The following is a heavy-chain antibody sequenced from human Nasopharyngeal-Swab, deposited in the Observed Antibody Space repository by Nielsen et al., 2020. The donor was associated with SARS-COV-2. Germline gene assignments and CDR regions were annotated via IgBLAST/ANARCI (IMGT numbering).Heavy chain of an antibody. CDR3: TTDSRDYDFWSGYYPPSDY. Sequence: VRQAPGKGLEWVGRIKSKTDGGTTDYAAPVKGRFTISRDDSKNTLYLRMNSLKTEDTAVYYCTTDSRDYDFWSGYYPPSDYWGQGTLVTVSS. CDR2: IKSKTDGGTT. V-gene: IGHV3-15*01. J-gene: IGHJ4*02. D-gene: IGHD3-3*01.